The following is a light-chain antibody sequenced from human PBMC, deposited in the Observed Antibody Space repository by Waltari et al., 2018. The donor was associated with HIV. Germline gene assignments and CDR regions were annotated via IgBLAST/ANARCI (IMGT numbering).Light chain of an antibody. CDR3: ATWDDRMNGVV. CDR2: SNN. V-gene: IGLV1-44*01. CDR1: SSKIGRNT. J-gene: IGLJ2*01. Sequence: QSVLSQPPSASGTPGQRVTISCSGGSSKIGRNTVNWYPQLPGTAPKLLIYSNNQRPYGVPDRFSGSKSGTSASRDSSGLQSEDEADYYCATWDDRMNGVVFGGGTKLTVL.